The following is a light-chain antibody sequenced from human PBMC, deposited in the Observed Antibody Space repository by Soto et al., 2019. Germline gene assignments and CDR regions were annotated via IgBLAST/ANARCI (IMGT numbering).Light chain of an antibody. CDR3: QQYNNWPPNT. CDR1: QSVSSN. Sequence: EIVMTQSPATLSVSPGERATLSCRASQSVSSNLAWYQQKPGQAPRLLIYGASTRATGIPARFSGSGSGTEFPLPISSLQSEDFAVYYCQQYNNWPPNTFGQGTKLEIK. V-gene: IGKV3-15*01. J-gene: IGKJ2*01. CDR2: GAS.